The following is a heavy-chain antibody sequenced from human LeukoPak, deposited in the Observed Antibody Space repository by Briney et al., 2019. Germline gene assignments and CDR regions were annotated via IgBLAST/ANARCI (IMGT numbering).Heavy chain of an antibody. J-gene: IGHJ4*02. D-gene: IGHD6-19*01. V-gene: IGHV4-39*01. CDR3: ARHGGGQWLDAVDY. CDR1: GGSISSSSY. Sequence: SETLSLTCTVSGGSISSSSYWGWIRQPPGKGLEWIGSIYYSGSTYYNPSLKSRVTISVDTSKNQFSLKLSSVTAADTAVYYCARHGGGQWLDAVDYWGQGTLVTVSS. CDR2: IYYSGST.